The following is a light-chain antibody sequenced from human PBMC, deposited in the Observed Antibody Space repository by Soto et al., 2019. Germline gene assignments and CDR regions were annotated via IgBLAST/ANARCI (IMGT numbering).Light chain of an antibody. CDR2: GNS. V-gene: IGLV1-40*01. J-gene: IGLJ2*01. Sequence: QAVVTQPPSVSGAPGQRVTISCTGSSSNIGAGYDLHWYQQLPGTAPKLLIYGNSNRPSGVPDRFSGSKSGTSASLAITGLQAEDEADYYCQSYDSSLSVYVVFGGGTKLTVL. CDR3: QSYDSSLSVYVV. CDR1: SSNIGAGYD.